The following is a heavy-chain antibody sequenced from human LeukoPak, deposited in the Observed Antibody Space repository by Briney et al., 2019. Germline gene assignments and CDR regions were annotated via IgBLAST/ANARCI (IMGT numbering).Heavy chain of an antibody. CDR1: GYTFTSYG. CDR2: ISTYNDNT. CDR3: ARDGDYGDYFDY. V-gene: IGHV1-18*04. Sequence: ASVKVSCKASGYTFTSYGISWVRQAPGQGLEWMGRISTYNDNTHYAQKLQGRVTMTTDTSTSTAYMELRSLRSDDTAVYYCARDGDYGDYFDYCGQGTLVTVSS. D-gene: IGHD4-17*01. J-gene: IGHJ4*02.